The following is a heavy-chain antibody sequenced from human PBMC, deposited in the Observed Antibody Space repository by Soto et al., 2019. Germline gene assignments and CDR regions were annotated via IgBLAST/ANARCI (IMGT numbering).Heavy chain of an antibody. CDR3: ARDRSGYGS. CDR2: IYYSGIT. J-gene: IGHJ5*02. Sequence: SETLSLTCTVSGGSISGYYWTWIRQPPGQGLEWIGYIYYSGITKYIPSLKSRATMSVDTSKNRFSLNLTSVTAADTAVYCCARDRSGYGSWGQGTLVTVS. CDR1: GGSISGYY. D-gene: IGHD5-12*01. V-gene: IGHV4-59*01.